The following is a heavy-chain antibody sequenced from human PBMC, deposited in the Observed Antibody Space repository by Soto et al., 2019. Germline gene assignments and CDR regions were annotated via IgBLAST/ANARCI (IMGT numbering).Heavy chain of an antibody. Sequence: EVQLLESGGVLVQPGGSLRLSCTASGFTFYTYAMTWVRQAPGKGLEWVSSITDTGVSTYYAASVKGRFTISRDNSKNTLYLQMNSLRSDDSAVYYCAKDTPVVMFLCDSWGRGTLVTVS. CDR3: AKDTPVVMFLCDS. J-gene: IGHJ4*02. CDR1: GFTFYTYA. CDR2: ITDTGVST. D-gene: IGHD2-15*01. V-gene: IGHV3-23*01.